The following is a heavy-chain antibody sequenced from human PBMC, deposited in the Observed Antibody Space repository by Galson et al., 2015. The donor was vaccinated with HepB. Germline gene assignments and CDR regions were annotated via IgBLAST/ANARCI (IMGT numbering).Heavy chain of an antibody. Sequence: SLRLSCAASGFTLSSYVMSWVRQAPGKGLEWVSDISGSGGSTYYADSVKGRFTISRDNSKNTLYLQMSSLRVEDTAVYYCVKEDGATAPNHFDYWGQGTPVTVSS. D-gene: IGHD1-26*01. CDR2: ISGSGGST. V-gene: IGHV3-23*01. J-gene: IGHJ4*02. CDR3: VKEDGATAPNHFDY. CDR1: GFTLSSYV.